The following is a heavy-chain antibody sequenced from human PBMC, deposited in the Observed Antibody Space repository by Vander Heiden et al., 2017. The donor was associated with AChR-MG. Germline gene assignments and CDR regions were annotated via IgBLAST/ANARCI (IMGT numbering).Heavy chain of an antibody. CDR2: ISTDGTNK. Sequence: QVQLVESGGGVVQPGGSLRPSCAASGFTLSTYAMHWVRQAPGKGLEWVAVISTDGTNKYYADAVKGRFTVSSDNSKNTLYLQMSSLRPEDTAVYYCTRARVGSLWESGYWGEGTLVTVSS. J-gene: IGHJ4*02. CDR1: GFTLSTYA. D-gene: IGHD1-26*01. V-gene: IGHV3-30-3*01. CDR3: TRARVGSLWESGY.